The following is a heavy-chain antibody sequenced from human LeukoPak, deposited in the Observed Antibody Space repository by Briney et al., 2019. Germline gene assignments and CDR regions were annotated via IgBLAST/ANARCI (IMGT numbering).Heavy chain of an antibody. V-gene: IGHV3-9*01. CDR3: AKDIYSSNWYTFDY. D-gene: IGHD6-13*01. CDR2: ISWNSGSI. J-gene: IGHJ4*02. CDR1: GFTFDDYA. Sequence: PGGSLRLSCAASGFTFDDYAMHWVRQAPGKGLEWVSGISWNSGSIGYADSVKGRFTISRDNAKNSLYLQMNSLRTEDTALYYCAKDIYSSNWYTFDYWGQGTLVTVSS.